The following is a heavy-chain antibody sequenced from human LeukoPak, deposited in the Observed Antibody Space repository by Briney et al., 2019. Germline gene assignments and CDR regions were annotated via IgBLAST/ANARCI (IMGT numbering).Heavy chain of an antibody. CDR2: IYYSGST. D-gene: IGHD3-22*01. J-gene: IGHJ4*02. V-gene: IGHV4-39*01. CDR3: ARLSRLFYYDSSGYFDY. Sequence: SETLSLTCTVSGGAISSSSYYWGWIRQPPGKGLEWIGSIYYSGSTYYNPSLKSRVTISVDTSKNQFSLKLSSVTAADTAVYYCARLSRLFYYDSSGYFDYWGQGTLVTVSS. CDR1: GGAISSSSYY.